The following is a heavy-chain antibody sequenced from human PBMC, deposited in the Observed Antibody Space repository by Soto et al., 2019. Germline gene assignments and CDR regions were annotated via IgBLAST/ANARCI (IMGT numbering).Heavy chain of an antibody. J-gene: IGHJ6*02. D-gene: IGHD6-13*01. Sequence: QVQLQESGPGLVKPSETLSLSCTVSGGSISSAGSFWSWVRQPPGNGLEWIGYISHGGSTNYNPTLKGRVNISADTSKKHFFLNLGSVSAADTAVYYCARDSSDSCWYGGPDVWGQGTTVTVSS. CDR1: GGSISSAGSF. CDR2: ISHGGST. V-gene: IGHV4-61*03. CDR3: ARDSSDSCWYGGPDV.